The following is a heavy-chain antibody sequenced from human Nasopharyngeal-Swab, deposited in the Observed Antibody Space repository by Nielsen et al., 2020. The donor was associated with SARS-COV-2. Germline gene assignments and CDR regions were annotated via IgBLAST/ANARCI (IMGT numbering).Heavy chain of an antibody. CDR1: GFTFSSYA. D-gene: IGHD3-22*01. Sequence: GGSLRLSCAASGFTFSSYAMHWVRQAPGKGLEWVAVISYDGSNKYYADSVKGRFTISRDNSKSTLYLQMNSLRAEDTAVYYCARFNYYDSSGHDAFDIWGQGTMVTVSS. CDR2: ISYDGSNK. CDR3: ARFNYYDSSGHDAFDI. V-gene: IGHV3-30-3*01. J-gene: IGHJ3*02.